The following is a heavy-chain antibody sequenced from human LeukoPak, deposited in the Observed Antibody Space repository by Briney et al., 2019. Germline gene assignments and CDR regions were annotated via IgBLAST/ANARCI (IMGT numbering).Heavy chain of an antibody. Sequence: SETLSLTCTVSGGSISSSSYYWGWIRQPPGKGLEWIGSIYYSGSTYYNPSLKSRVTISVDTSKNQFSLKLSSVTAADTAVYYCARRGPSSWAPGTRYSYDSSGYKHYYYYYYMDVWGKGTTVTISS. J-gene: IGHJ6*03. CDR1: GGSISSSSYY. V-gene: IGHV4-39*07. D-gene: IGHD3-22*01. CDR2: IYYSGST. CDR3: ARRGPSSWAPGTRYSYDSSGYKHYYYYYYMDV.